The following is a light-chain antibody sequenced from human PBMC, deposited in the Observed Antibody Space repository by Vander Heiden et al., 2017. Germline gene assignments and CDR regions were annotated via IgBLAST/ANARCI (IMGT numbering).Light chain of an antibody. CDR1: QTVSSY. J-gene: IGKJ4*01. CDR2: VAS. Sequence: EIVLTKSPAILSLSPGERATLSCRASQTVSSYLAWYQQKPGQAPRLLIDVASKRATGIPARFSGSGSGTDFTLTISSLGDEDFAVYYCQQRSNWPLNFGGGNKVEIK. CDR3: QQRSNWPLN. V-gene: IGKV3-11*01.